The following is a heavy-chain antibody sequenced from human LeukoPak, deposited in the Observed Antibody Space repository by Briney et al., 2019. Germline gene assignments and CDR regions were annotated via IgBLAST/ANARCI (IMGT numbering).Heavy chain of an antibody. CDR2: ISGSGGST. CDR3: ARHYYDSSGYYVDDAYFDY. J-gene: IGHJ4*02. CDR1: GFTFSSYA. V-gene: IGHV3-23*01. D-gene: IGHD3-22*01. Sequence: GGSLRLSCAASGFTFSSYAMSWVRQAPGKGLEWVSAISGSGGSTYYADSVKGRFTISRDNSKNTLYLQMNSLRAEDTAVYYCARHYYDSSGYYVDDAYFDYWGQGTLVTVSS.